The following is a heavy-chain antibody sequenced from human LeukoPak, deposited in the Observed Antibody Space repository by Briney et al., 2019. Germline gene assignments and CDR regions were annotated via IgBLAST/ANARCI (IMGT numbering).Heavy chain of an antibody. CDR1: GGTFSSYG. J-gene: IGHJ2*01. CDR2: IIPIVGTT. V-gene: IGHV1-69*05. Sequence: GASVKVSCKASGGTFSSYGVSWVRQAPGQGLEWMGRIIPIVGTTNCAQKFQGRVTITTDESRRTVYMELRSMRSEDTAVYYCAKDSDGIGAIKKWYFDLWGRGTLVTVSS. D-gene: IGHD3-3*01. CDR3: AKDSDGIGAIKKWYFDL.